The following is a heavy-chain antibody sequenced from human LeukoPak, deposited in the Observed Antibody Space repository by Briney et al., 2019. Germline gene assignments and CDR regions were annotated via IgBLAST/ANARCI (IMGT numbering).Heavy chain of an antibody. CDR3: ATVLGDYYDSSGYNN. V-gene: IGHV1-24*01. J-gene: IGHJ4*02. Sequence: GASVKVSCKVSGYTLTELSMHWVRQAPGKGLEWMGGFDPEDGETIYAQKFQGRATMTEDTSTDTAYMELSSLRSEDTAVYYCATVLGDYYDSSGYNNWGQGTLVTVSS. CDR1: GYTLTELS. D-gene: IGHD3-22*01. CDR2: FDPEDGET.